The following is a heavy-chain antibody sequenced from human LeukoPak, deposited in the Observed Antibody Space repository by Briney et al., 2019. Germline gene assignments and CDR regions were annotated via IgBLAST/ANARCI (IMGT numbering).Heavy chain of an antibody. CDR3: ARHFSSSAVRGYYYYYMDV. CDR1: GYSFTSYW. J-gene: IGHJ6*03. D-gene: IGHD6-13*01. V-gene: IGHV5-51*01. CDR2: IYPGDSDT. Sequence: GESLKISCKGSGYSFTSYWIGWVRQMPGKGLEWMVIIYPGDSDTRYSPSFQGQVTISADKSISTAYLQWSSLKASDTAMYYCARHFSSSAVRGYYYYYMDVWGKGTTVTVSS.